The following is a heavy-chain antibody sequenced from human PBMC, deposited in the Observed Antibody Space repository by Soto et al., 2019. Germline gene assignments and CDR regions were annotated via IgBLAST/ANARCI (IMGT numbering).Heavy chain of an antibody. V-gene: IGHV4-31*03. CDR1: GGSISSGGYY. Sequence: SETLSLTCTVSGGSISSGGYYWSWIRQHPGKGLEWIGYIYYSGSTYYNPSLKSRVTISVDTSKNQFSLKLSSVTAADTAVYYCAREQLWLSDYGMDVWGQGTTVT. J-gene: IGHJ6*02. D-gene: IGHD5-18*01. CDR2: IYYSGST. CDR3: AREQLWLSDYGMDV.